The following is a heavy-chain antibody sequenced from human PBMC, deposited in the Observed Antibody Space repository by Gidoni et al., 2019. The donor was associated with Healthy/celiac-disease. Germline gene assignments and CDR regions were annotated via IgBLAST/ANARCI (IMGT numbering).Heavy chain of an antibody. CDR3: AKVDDYYDSSGSDL. V-gene: IGHV3-23*04. Sequence: EVQLVESGGGLVQHGGSLRPSCAASGFTFSSYAMSWVRQAPGKGLEWVSAISGSGGSTYYADSVKGRFTISRDNSKNTLYLQMNSLRAEDTAVYYCAKVDDYYDSSGSDLWGQGTLVTVSS. CDR1: GFTFSSYA. J-gene: IGHJ4*02. D-gene: IGHD3-22*01. CDR2: ISGSGGST.